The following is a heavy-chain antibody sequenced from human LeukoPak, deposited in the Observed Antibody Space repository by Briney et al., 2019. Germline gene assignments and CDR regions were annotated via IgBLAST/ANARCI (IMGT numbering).Heavy chain of an antibody. D-gene: IGHD3-22*01. J-gene: IGHJ4*02. CDR2: INPNSGGT. CDR3: ARVQFGYYDSSGYY. Sequence: ASVNVSCKASGYTFTGYYMHWVRQAPGQGLEWMGWINPNSGGTNYAQKFQGRVTMTRDTSISTAYMELSRLGSDDTAVYYCARVQFGYYDSSGYYWGQGTLVTVSS. V-gene: IGHV1-2*02. CDR1: GYTFTGYY.